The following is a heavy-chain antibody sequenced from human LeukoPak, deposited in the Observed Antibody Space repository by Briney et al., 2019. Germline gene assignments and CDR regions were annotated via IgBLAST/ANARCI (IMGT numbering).Heavy chain of an antibody. CDR2: LSASGDTT. D-gene: IGHD6-6*01. CDR1: GFTFSTYA. CDR3: AKDPNSISSDY. Sequence: GGSLRLSCAASGFTFSTYAMSWVRQAPGKGLEWVSALSASGDTTYYADSVRGRFTISRDNPKNTLYLQMNSLSAEDTALYYCAKDPNSISSDYWGQGTLVSVSS. V-gene: IGHV3-23*01. J-gene: IGHJ4*02.